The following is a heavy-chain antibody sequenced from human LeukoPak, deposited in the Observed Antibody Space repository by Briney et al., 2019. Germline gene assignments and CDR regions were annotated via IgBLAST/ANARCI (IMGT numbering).Heavy chain of an antibody. CDR2: IYYSGST. Sequence: SETLSLTCTVPGGSISSYYWSWIRQPPGKGLECIGYIYYSGSTNYNPSLKSRVTISVDTSKNQFSLKLSSVTAADTAVYYCARGYYDVSSGYQDAFDIWRQGTMVTVSS. J-gene: IGHJ3*02. D-gene: IGHD3-3*01. V-gene: IGHV4-59*01. CDR3: ARGYYDVSSGYQDAFDI. CDR1: GGSISSYY.